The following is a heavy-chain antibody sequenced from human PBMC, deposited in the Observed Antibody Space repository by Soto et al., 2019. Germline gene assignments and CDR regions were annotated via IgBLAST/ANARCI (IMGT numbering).Heavy chain of an antibody. J-gene: IGHJ6*02. CDR1: CGSVSSGSYY. Sequence: SETLSLTCTVSCGSVSSGSYYWSWIRQPPGKGLEWIGYIYYSGSTNYNPSLKSRVTISVDTSKNQFSLKLSSVTAADTAVYYCARDYGGSYGMDVWGQGTTVTVSS. D-gene: IGHD2-15*01. CDR3: ARDYGGSYGMDV. V-gene: IGHV4-61*01. CDR2: IYYSGST.